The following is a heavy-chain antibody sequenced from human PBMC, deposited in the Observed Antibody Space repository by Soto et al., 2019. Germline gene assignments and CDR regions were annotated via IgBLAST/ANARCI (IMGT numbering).Heavy chain of an antibody. D-gene: IGHD4-17*01. CDR1: GGSISSGDYY. J-gene: IGHJ4*02. CDR2: IYYSGST. CDR3: ARADGGAPFDY. V-gene: IGHV4-30-4*01. Sequence: SETLSLTCTVSGGSISSGDYYWSWIRQPPGKGLEWIGYIYYSGSTYYNPSLKSRVTISVDTSKNQFSLRLSSVTAADTAVYYCARADGGAPFDYWGQGTLVTVSS.